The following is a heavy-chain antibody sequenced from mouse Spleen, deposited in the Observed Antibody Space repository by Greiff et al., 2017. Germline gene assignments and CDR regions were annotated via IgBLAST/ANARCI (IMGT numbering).Heavy chain of an antibody. CDR3: ARWGVFVRAMDY. CDR1: GYTFTDYY. J-gene: IGHJ3*01. Sequence: EVQLQQSGPVLVKPGASVKMSCKASGYTFTDYYMNWVKQSHGKSLEWIGVINPYNGGTSYNQKFKGKATLTVDKSSSTAYMELNSLTSEDSAVYYCARWGVFVRAMDYWGQGTLVTVSA. CDR2: INPYNGGT. V-gene: IGHV1-19*01. D-gene: IGHD1-1*02.